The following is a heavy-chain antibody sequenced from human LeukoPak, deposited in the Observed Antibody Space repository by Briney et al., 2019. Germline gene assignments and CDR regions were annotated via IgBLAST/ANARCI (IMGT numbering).Heavy chain of an antibody. CDR2: IYTSGST. V-gene: IGHV4-4*07. D-gene: IGHD6-19*01. CDR1: GGSISSYY. CDR3: ARGRYGYSSGWYFDY. J-gene: IGHJ4*02. Sequence: SSETLSLTCTVSGGSISSYYWSWIRQPAGKGLEWIGRIYTSGSTNYNPSLKSRVTMSVDTSKNQFSLKLSSVTAADTAVYYCARGRYGYSSGWYFDYWGQGTLVTVSS.